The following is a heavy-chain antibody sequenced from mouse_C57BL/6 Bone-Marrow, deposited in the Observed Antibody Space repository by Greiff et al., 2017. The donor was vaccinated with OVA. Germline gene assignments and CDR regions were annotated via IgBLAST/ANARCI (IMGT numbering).Heavy chain of an antibody. CDR1: GYTFTSYW. D-gene: IGHD1-1*01. J-gene: IGHJ3*01. CDR3: ERDYYGSSFWFAY. CDR2: IYPGSGST. Sequence: QVQLQQPGAELVKPGASVKMSCKASGYTFTSYWITWVKQRPGQGLEWIGDIYPGSGSTNYNEKFKSKATLTVDTSSSTAYMQLSSLTSEDSAVYYCERDYYGSSFWFAYWGQGTLVTVSA. V-gene: IGHV1-55*01.